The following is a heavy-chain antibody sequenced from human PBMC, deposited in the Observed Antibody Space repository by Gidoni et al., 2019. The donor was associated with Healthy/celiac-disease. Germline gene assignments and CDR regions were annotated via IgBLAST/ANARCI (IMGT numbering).Heavy chain of an antibody. Sequence: QVQLVQSGAEVKKPGASVQVSCKASGYTFTSYHINWVRQATGQGLEWMGWMNPNSGNPGYAQKFQGRVTMTRNTSISTAYMELSSLRSEDTAVYYCARGPKRNSRSSSGWYYFDYWGQGTLVTVSS. CDR2: MNPNSGNP. V-gene: IGHV1-8*01. CDR1: GYTFTSYH. J-gene: IGHJ4*02. CDR3: ARGPKRNSRSSSGWYYFDY. D-gene: IGHD6-19*01.